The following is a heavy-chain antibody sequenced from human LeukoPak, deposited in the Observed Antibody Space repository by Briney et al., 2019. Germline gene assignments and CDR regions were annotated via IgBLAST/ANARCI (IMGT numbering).Heavy chain of an antibody. CDR2: IDPNSGGT. J-gene: IGHJ4*02. CDR3: ARGGTSSTYSPADY. Sequence: ASLKVSCRASGYTFTGYSIYWVRQAPGQGLQWMGWIDPNSGGTKYAQNLQGRVALTMDTSISTIYMELSSLRSDDTAVYYCARGGTSSTYSPADYWGQGTLVIVSS. D-gene: IGHD2-2*01. V-gene: IGHV1-2*02. CDR1: GYTFTGYS.